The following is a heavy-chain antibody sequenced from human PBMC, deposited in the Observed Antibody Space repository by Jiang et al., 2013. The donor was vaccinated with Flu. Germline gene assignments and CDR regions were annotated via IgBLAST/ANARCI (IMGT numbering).Heavy chain of an antibody. CDR2: YDGSNK. Sequence: YDGSNKYYADSVKGRFTISRDNSKNTLYLQMNSLRAEDTAVYYCARDPGITIVRRVISYFDYWGQGTLVTVSS. J-gene: IGHJ4*02. V-gene: IGHV3-30-3*01. CDR3: ARDPGITIVRRVISYFDY. D-gene: IGHD3-10*01.